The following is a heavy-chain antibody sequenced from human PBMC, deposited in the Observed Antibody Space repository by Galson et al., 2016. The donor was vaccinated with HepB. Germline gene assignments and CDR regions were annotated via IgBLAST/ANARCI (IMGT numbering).Heavy chain of an antibody. CDR3: ARVSVVRRYFDL. V-gene: IGHV3-30*04. D-gene: IGHD3-22*01. J-gene: IGHJ2*01. CDR1: GFTFSSYA. Sequence: SLRLSCAASGFTFSSYAMHWVRQAPGKGLEWVAVISYDGNSKYYADSVKGRFTIPRDNSKNTLYVQMNSLNSEDTAVYYCARVSVVRRYFDLWGRGTLVTVSS. CDR2: ISYDGNSK.